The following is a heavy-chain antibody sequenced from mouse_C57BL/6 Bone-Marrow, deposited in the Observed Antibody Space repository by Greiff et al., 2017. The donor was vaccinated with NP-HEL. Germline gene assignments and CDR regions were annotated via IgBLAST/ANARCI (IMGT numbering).Heavy chain of an antibody. CDR3: ARHGKGYAMDY. J-gene: IGHJ4*01. CDR2: ISSGGSYT. V-gene: IGHV5-6*01. CDR1: GFTFSSYG. Sequence: EVKLMESGGDLVKPGGSLKLSCAASGFTFSSYGMSWVRQTPDKRLEWVATISSGGSYTYYPDSVKGRFTISRDNAKNTLYLQMSSLKSEDTAMYYCARHGKGYAMDYWAQGTSVTVSS.